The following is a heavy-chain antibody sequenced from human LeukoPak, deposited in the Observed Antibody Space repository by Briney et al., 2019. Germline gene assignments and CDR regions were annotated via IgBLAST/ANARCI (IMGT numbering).Heavy chain of an antibody. CDR2: ISWNSGSI. CDR3: AKSPGVAGPNDY. V-gene: IGHV3-9*01. D-gene: IGHD6-19*01. J-gene: IGHJ4*02. Sequence: PGGSLRLSCAASGFTFDDYAMPWVRQAPGKGLEWVSGISWNSGSIGYADSVKGRFTISRDNAKNSLYLQMNSLRAEDTALYYCAKSPGVAGPNDYWGQGTLVTVSS. CDR1: GFTFDDYA.